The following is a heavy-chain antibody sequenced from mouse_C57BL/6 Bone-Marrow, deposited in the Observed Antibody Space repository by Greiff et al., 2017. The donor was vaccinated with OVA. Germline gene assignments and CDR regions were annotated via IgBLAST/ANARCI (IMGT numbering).Heavy chain of an antibody. CDR2: IYPRSGNT. Sequence: LVESGAELARPGASVKLSCKASGYTFTSYGISWVKQRTGQGLEWIGEIYPRSGNTYYNEKFKGKATLTADKSSSTAYMELRSLTSEDSAVYFCALLFLWYFDVWGTGTTVTVSS. V-gene: IGHV1-81*01. CDR3: ALLFLWYFDV. D-gene: IGHD1-1*01. CDR1: GYTFTSYG. J-gene: IGHJ1*03.